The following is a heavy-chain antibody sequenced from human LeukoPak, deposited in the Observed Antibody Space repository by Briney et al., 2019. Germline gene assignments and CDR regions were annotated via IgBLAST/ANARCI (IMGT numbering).Heavy chain of an antibody. CDR1: GFTFSSDG. CDR2: IRYDGSNK. D-gene: IGHD6-19*01. Sequence: GGSLRLSCAASGFTFSSDGMHWVRQAPGKGLEWVAFIRYDGSNKYYADSVKGRFTISRDNSKNTLYLQMNSLRAEDTAVYYCAREYSSGWLGGFDYWGQGTLVTVSS. J-gene: IGHJ4*02. CDR3: AREYSSGWLGGFDY. V-gene: IGHV3-30*02.